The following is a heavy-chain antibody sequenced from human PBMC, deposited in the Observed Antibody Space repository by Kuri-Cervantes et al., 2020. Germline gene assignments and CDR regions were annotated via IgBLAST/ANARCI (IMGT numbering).Heavy chain of an antibody. J-gene: IGHJ6*03. Sequence: ASVKVSCKASGYTFTSYYMHWVRQAPGQGLEWMGIINPSGGSTSYAQKFQGRVTMTRDTSTSTVYMELRSLRSDDTAVYCCARADCSSTSCYAFFGYYYYYMDVWGKGTTVTVSS. CDR1: GYTFTSYY. V-gene: IGHV1-46*01. D-gene: IGHD2-2*01. CDR3: ARADCSSTSCYAFFGYYYYYMDV. CDR2: INPSGGST.